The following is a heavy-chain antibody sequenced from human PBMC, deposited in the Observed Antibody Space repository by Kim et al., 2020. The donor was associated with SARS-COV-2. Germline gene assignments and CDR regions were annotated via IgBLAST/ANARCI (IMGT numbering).Heavy chain of an antibody. CDR1: GFTFSSYA. Sequence: GGSLRLSCAASGFTFSSYAMHWVRQAPGKGLEWVAVISYDGSNKYYADSVKGRFTISRDNSKNTLYLQMNSLRAEDTAVYYCARDLLRNAGTPGGGADYWGQGTLVTVSS. V-gene: IGHV3-30*04. J-gene: IGHJ4*02. D-gene: IGHD6-13*01. CDR3: ARDLLRNAGTPGGGADY. CDR2: ISYDGSNK.